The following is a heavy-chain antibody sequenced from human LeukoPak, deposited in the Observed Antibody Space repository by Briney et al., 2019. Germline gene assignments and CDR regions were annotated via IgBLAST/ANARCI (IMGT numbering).Heavy chain of an antibody. V-gene: IGHV1-2*02. J-gene: IGHJ4*02. CDR1: GYTFTKYY. D-gene: IGHD3-16*01. CDR2: INPNSGDT. Sequence: ASVKVSCKASGYTFTKYYMHWVRQAPGQGLEWMEWINPNSGDTKFAREFQGRVTMTRDTSISTAYMGLSRLRSDDTAVYYCATQRGSYLWGTDFDYWGQGTLVTVSS. CDR3: ATQRGSYLWGTDFDY.